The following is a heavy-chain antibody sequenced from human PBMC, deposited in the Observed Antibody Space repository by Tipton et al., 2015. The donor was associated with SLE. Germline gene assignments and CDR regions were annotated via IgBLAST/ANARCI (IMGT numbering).Heavy chain of an antibody. CDR2: ISYSGNT. D-gene: IGHD7-27*01. CDR3: ARTTLGIDYYYHYMDV. Sequence: TLSLTCTVSGDSISSGGYFWTWIRQHPGKGLEWIGYISYSGNTNYKPSLKSRVTISEDTFKNQFSLKLSSVTAADTAVYYCARTTLGIDYYYHYMDVWGKGTTVTVSS. V-gene: IGHV4-61*08. CDR1: GDSISSGGYF. J-gene: IGHJ6*03.